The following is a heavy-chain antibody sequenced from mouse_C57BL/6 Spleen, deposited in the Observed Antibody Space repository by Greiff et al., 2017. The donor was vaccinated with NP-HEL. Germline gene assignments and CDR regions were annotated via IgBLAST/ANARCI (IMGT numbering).Heavy chain of an antibody. CDR1: GYSITSGYY. CDR2: ISYDGSN. CDR3: ARETGGYFDY. Sequence: DVKLQESGPGLVKPSQSLSLTCSVTGYSITSGYYWNWIRQFPGNKLEWMGYISYDGSNNYNPSLKNRISITRDTSKNQFFLKLNSVTTEDTATYYCARETGGYFDYWGQGTTLTVSS. V-gene: IGHV3-6*01. J-gene: IGHJ2*01.